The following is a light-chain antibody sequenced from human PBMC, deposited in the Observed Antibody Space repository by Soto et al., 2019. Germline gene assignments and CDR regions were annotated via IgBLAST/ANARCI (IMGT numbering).Light chain of an antibody. CDR1: QSVTDW. CDR2: DAS. CDR3: QQYYRSCT. Sequence: DIQLTQSPSTLSASVGDRVTITCRASQSVTDWLAWYQQKPGKAPKLLIYDASSLQSGDPSRFSGSGSGTEFSLTISSLQPDDFATYYCQQYYRSCTFGQGTKVEIK. J-gene: IGKJ2*02. V-gene: IGKV1-5*01.